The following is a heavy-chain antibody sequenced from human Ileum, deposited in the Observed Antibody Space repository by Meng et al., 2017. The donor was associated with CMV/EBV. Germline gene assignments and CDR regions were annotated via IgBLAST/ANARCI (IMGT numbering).Heavy chain of an antibody. CDR1: GFVLTDYA. V-gene: IGHV3-30-3*01. J-gene: IGHJ5*02. Sequence: GGSLRLSCAASGFVLTDYAMNWVRQAPGKGLEWLAVMSYDGGYKFYADSVKGRLTISRDKSKNTLHLQMSSLRTDDTAVYFCAREMRTGATGSNGELDLWGQGTLVTVSS. CDR2: MSYDGGYK. CDR3: AREMRTGATGSNGELDL. D-gene: IGHD1-7*01.